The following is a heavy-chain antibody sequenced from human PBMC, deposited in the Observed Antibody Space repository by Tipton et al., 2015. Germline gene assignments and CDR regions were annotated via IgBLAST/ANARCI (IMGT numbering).Heavy chain of an antibody. J-gene: IGHJ5*02. CDR3: ARGRKYYDFLPGLFSLDP. V-gene: IGHV1-2*02. Sequence: QVQLVQSGAEVRKPGASVKVSCKASGYTFTVNYIHWIRQARGQGLEWLGWINPNSGDTNYAQRFQGRVTLTRDTSNATAYMDFNSLTSDDTAVYYCARGRKYYDFLPGLFSLDPWGQGTLVTVSS. CDR1: GYTFTVNY. CDR2: INPNSGDT. D-gene: IGHD3-3*01.